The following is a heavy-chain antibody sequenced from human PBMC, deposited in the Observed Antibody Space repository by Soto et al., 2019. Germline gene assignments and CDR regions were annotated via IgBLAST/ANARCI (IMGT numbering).Heavy chain of an antibody. J-gene: IGHJ4*02. CDR2: FRGSGGST. CDR1: GFTFTNYA. CDR3: AKGEIYFDY. V-gene: IGHV3-23*01. Sequence: HPGGSLRLSCVASGFTFTNYAMSWVRQAPGKGLEWVSGFRGSGGSTYYADSVKGRFTISRDNSKSTLFLQMNSLRAEDTAVYYCAKGEIYFDYWGQGTLVTVSS.